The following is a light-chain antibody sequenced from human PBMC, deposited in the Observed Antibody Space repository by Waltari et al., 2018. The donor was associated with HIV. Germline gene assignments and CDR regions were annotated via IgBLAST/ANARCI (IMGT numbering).Light chain of an antibody. V-gene: IGKV3-20*01. CDR2: GIS. Sequence: ETVLTQSPGTLSLSPGERATLSCRASQSLTTSYLAWFQQKRGQAPRLLISGISSRATGIPDRFSGSGSGTDFTFTISRLEPEDSAVYFCQQYGNSWTFGQGTKVEIK. J-gene: IGKJ1*01. CDR1: QSLTTSY. CDR3: QQYGNSWT.